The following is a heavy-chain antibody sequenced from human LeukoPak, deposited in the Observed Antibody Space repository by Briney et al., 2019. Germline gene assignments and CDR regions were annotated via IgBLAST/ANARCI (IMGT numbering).Heavy chain of an antibody. CDR2: INHSGST. V-gene: IGHV4-34*01. J-gene: IGHJ4*02. D-gene: IGHD4-17*01. Sequence: PSETLSLTCAVYGGSFSGYYWSWIRQPPGKGLEWIGEINHSGSTNYNPSLKSRVTISVDTSKNQFSLKLSSVTAVDTAVYYCARAKTTVGYFDYWGQGTLVTVSS. CDR3: ARAKTTVGYFDY. CDR1: GGSFSGYY.